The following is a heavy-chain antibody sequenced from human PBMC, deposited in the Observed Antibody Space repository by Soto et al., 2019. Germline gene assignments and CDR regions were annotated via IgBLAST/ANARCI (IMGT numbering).Heavy chain of an antibody. V-gene: IGHV3-21*01. Sequence: EVQLVESGGGLVKPGGSLRLSCAASGFTFSSYSMNWVRQAPGKGLEWVSSISSSSSYIYYADSVKGRFTISRDNAKNSCYLQMNGVRAEDTAVYYCATAIKVVVPAKVSAYGGQGTRVTVSS. CDR3: ATAIKVVVPAKVSAY. J-gene: IGHJ4*02. CDR1: GFTFSSYS. CDR2: ISSSSSYI. D-gene: IGHD2-15*01.